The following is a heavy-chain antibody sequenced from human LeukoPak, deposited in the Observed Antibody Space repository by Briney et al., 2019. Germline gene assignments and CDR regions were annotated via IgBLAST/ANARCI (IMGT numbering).Heavy chain of an antibody. Sequence: GGSLRLSCAATGFTFSSYWMHWVRQAPGKGLEWVSVIYSGGSTYYADSVKGRFTISRDNSKNTLYLQMNSLRAEDTAVYYCARVRSGSYYVDYWGQGTLVTVSS. CDR1: GFTFSSYW. J-gene: IGHJ4*02. D-gene: IGHD1-26*01. CDR3: ARVRSGSYYVDY. CDR2: IYSGGST. V-gene: IGHV3-66*01.